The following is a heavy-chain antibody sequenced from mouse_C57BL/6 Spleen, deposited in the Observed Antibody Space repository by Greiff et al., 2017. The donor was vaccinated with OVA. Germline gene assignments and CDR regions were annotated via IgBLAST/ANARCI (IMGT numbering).Heavy chain of an antibody. CDR2: LYPGDGDT. CDR3: ARGYYSNYGFAY. CDR1: GYAFSSYW. J-gene: IGHJ3*01. D-gene: IGHD2-5*01. V-gene: IGHV1-80*01. Sequence: VQLQQSGAELVKPGASVKISCKASGYAFSSYWMNWVKQRPGKGLEWIGQLYPGDGDTNYKGKFKGKATLTADTSSSTAYMQLSSLTSEDSAVYFCARGYYSNYGFAYWGQGTLVTVSA.